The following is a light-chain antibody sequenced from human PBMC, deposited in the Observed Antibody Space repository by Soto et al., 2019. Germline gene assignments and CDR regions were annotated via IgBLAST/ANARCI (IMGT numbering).Light chain of an antibody. CDR3: SSYTSSSTYV. CDR2: DVS. Sequence: QSALTQPASVSGSPGQSITISCTGTSSDVGGYNYVSWYQQHPGKAPKLMIYDVSNRPSGVSNRFSGSKSGNTASLTISGLQAEDEADYYFSSYTSSSTYVFGTWTKLTVL. CDR1: SSDVGGYNY. V-gene: IGLV2-14*01. J-gene: IGLJ1*01.